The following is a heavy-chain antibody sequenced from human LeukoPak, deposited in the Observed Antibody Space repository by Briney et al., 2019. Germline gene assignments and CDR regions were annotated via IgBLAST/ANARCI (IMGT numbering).Heavy chain of an antibody. CDR3: ARVTGYMIEDYFDY. V-gene: IGHV3-11*01. Sequence: GGSLRLSCAASGFTFSDYYMSWIRQAPGKGLEWVSYISRGGSSTYYADSVKGRFTISRDNAKNSLYLQMNSLRPEDTAVYYCARVTGYMIEDYFDYWGQGTLVTVSS. D-gene: IGHD3-22*01. CDR1: GFTFSDYY. J-gene: IGHJ4*02. CDR2: ISRGGSST.